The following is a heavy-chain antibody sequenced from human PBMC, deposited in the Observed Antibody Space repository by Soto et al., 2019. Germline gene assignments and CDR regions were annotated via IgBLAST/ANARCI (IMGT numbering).Heavy chain of an antibody. D-gene: IGHD1-26*01. CDR1: GFTFSSYW. J-gene: IGHJ5*02. CDR3: ARDLSVYVGAKGGNWFDP. Sequence: LRLSCAASGFTFSSYWMSWGRQAPGKGLEWVANIKQDGSEKYYVDSVKGRFTISRDNAKNSLYLQMNSLRAEDTAVYYCARDLSVYVGAKGGNWFDPCGQGNLVTVSS. CDR2: IKQDGSEK. V-gene: IGHV3-7*01.